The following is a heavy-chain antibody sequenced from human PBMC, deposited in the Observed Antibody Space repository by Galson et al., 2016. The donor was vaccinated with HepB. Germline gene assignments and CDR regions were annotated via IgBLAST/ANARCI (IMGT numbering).Heavy chain of an antibody. Sequence: SVKVSCKGSGYMFTSYGISWVRQAPGQGLEWMGWISAKNGDTNYLQRLQGRLTVTTDTSTNSVYMELRSLRYDDTAIYYCARDAQSDGEYVAVYWGQGTLVTVLS. V-gene: IGHV1-18*04. CDR2: ISAKNGDT. J-gene: IGHJ4*02. CDR1: GYMFTSYG. CDR3: ARDAQSDGEYVAVY. D-gene: IGHD4-17*01.